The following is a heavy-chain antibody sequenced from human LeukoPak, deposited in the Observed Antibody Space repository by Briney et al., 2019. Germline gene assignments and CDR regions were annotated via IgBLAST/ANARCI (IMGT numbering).Heavy chain of an antibody. CDR3: AKANWGGDYYFYYGLDV. CDR2: ITGSSDTT. CDR1: GFTFNTYA. J-gene: IGHJ6*02. D-gene: IGHD7-27*01. Sequence: PGGSLRLSCAASGFTFNTYAMSWVRQAPGKGLEWVAVITGSSDTTYYADSVKGRFTISRDSPKNTLYLQMNSLRADDTAVYYCAKANWGGDYYFYYGLDVWGQGTTVTVSS. V-gene: IGHV3-23*01.